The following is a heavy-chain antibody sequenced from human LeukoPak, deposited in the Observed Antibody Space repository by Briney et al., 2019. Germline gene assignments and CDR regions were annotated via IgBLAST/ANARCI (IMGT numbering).Heavy chain of an antibody. Sequence: PGRSLRLSCTASGFTFVNYAVTWVRQAPGKGLEWVAVISSDGSNKFYADSVKGRFTISRDNSKNTLYLQMNSLRAEDTAVYSCARDLGYCSSTSCYPPNYWGRGTLVTVSS. D-gene: IGHD2-2*01. CDR3: ARDLGYCSSTSCYPPNY. J-gene: IGHJ4*02. V-gene: IGHV3-30-3*01. CDR1: GFTFVNYA. CDR2: ISSDGSNK.